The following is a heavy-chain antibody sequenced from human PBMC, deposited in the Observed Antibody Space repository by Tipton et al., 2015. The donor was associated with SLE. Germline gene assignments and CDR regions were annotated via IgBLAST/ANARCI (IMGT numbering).Heavy chain of an antibody. V-gene: IGHV1-18*01. CDR1: GYTFTSYG. J-gene: IGHJ5*02. Sequence: QVQLVQSGAEVKKPGSSVKVSCKASGYTFTSYGISWVRQAPGQGLEWMGWISAYNGNTNYAQKLQGRVTMTTDTSTSTAYMELRSLRSDDTAVYYCARDLIGEWLRRPPGFDPWGQGTLVTVSS. CDR3: ARDLIGEWLRRPPGFDP. D-gene: IGHD5-12*01. CDR2: ISAYNGNT.